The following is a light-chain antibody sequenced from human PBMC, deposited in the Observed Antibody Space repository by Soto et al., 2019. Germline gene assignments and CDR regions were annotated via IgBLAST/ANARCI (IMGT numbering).Light chain of an antibody. CDR3: AAWDDRLDVYV. J-gene: IGLJ1*01. Sequence: QSVLTQPPSASGTPGQIVAISCSGSSSNIGSNTVTWYQQLPGTAPKLLIYSTSQRSSGVPGRFSGSKSGASASQSISGLQSEDEADYYCAAWDDRLDVYVFGTGTKLTVL. CDR1: SSNIGSNT. CDR2: STS. V-gene: IGLV1-44*01.